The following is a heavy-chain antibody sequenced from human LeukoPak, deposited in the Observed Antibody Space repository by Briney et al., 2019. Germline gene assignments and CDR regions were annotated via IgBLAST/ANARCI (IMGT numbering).Heavy chain of an antibody. V-gene: IGHV3-23*01. CDR1: GLSFSSYA. D-gene: IGHD6-19*01. CDR3: AKSDSGWRVNTFDI. Sequence: GGSLRLSCAASGLSFSSYAMSWVRQAPGKGLEWVSAISGSGGSTYYADSVKGRFTISRDNSKNTLYLHMNSLRAEDTAVYYCAKSDSGWRVNTFDIWGQGTMVTVSP. CDR2: ISGSGGST. J-gene: IGHJ3*02.